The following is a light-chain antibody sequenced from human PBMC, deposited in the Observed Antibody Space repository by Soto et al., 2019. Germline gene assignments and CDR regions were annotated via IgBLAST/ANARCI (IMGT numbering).Light chain of an antibody. CDR3: QRDNWPWT. J-gene: IGKJ1*01. CDR2: DAS. Sequence: EIVLTQSPATLSLSPGERATLSCRASQSIRSNLAWYQHKPGQAPRLLIYDASNRATGIPGRFSGSGSGTDFTLTISNLEPEDFAVYYCQRDNWPWTFGQGAKVEIK. CDR1: QSIRSN. V-gene: IGKV3-11*01.